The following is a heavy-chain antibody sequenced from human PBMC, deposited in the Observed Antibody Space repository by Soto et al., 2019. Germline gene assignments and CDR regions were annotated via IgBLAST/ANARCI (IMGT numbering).Heavy chain of an antibody. V-gene: IGHV3-30*03. Sequence: QPGGSLRLSCAASGFTFSSYGMHWVRQAPGKGLEWVAVISYDGSNKYYADSVKGRFTISRDNSKNTLYLQMNSLRAEDTAVYYCASPVGATITSYYCFQHWGQGTLVTVSS. CDR2: ISYDGSNK. J-gene: IGHJ1*01. CDR3: ASPVGATITSYYCFQH. D-gene: IGHD5-12*01. CDR1: GFTFSSYG.